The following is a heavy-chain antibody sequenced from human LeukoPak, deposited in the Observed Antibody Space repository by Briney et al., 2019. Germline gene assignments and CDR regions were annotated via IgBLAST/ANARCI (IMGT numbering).Heavy chain of an antibody. CDR2: INHSGRT. J-gene: IGHJ5*02. CDR3: ARAYYSTSWFPH. V-gene: IGHV4-34*01. CDR1: GVSLNGYY. Sequence: TETLSLTCAVSGVSLNGYYWGWIRQTPGKGLEWIGEINHSGRTNYNPSLKSRVTISADTSKNQFSLELRSVTAADTAVYYCARAYYSTSWFPHWGQGALVTVSS. D-gene: IGHD3-10*01.